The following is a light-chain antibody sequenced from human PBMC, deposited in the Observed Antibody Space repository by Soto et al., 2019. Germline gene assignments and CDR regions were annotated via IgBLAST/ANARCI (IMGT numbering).Light chain of an antibody. V-gene: IGLV2-14*01. Sequence: QSALTQPASVSGSPGQSVTISCTGPRSDIGDSNFISWYQQSPGKAPRLLIYEGNNRPSGVSRRFSGSKSGNTASLTISGLLADDEADYFCASFRSGTILVFGSGTKLTVL. J-gene: IGLJ1*01. CDR3: ASFRSGTILV. CDR1: RSDIGDSNF. CDR2: EGN.